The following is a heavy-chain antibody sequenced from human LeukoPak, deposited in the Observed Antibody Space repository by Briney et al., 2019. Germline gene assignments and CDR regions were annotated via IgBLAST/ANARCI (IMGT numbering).Heavy chain of an antibody. CDR1: GGSISSSSYY. V-gene: IGHV4-39*01. D-gene: IGHD2-2*01. Sequence: SETLSLTCTVSGGSISSSSYYWGWIRQPPGKGLEWIGSIYYSGSTYYNPSLKSRVTISVDTSKNQFSLKLSSVTAADTAVYYCARQPDIVVVQEFDCWGQGTLVTVSS. CDR2: IYYSGST. J-gene: IGHJ4*02. CDR3: ARQPDIVVVQEFDC.